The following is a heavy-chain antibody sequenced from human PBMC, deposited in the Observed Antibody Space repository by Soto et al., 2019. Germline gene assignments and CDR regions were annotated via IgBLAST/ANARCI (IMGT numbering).Heavy chain of an antibody. CDR3: ARGLLGVARIPKFDY. Sequence: LSLTCTVSGGSISNSYWSWIRQAPGKGLEWIGYINHSGSTNYNPSLKSRVTISVDTSKNHFSLKLSSVTAADTAVYYCARGLLGVARIPKFDYWGQGTLV. D-gene: IGHD2-15*01. CDR1: GGSISNSY. CDR2: INHSGST. J-gene: IGHJ4*02. V-gene: IGHV4-59*01.